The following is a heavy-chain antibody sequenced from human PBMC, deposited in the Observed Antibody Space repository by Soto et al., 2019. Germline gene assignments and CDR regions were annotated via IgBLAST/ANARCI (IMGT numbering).Heavy chain of an antibody. D-gene: IGHD2-2*01. V-gene: IGHV3-23*01. Sequence: EVQVLESGGGSVQPGGSLRLCCAASGFTFSNFAMSWVRHAPGKGLEWVSEITGSTGTTYYADSVKGRFIISRDNSKNTVHLQMNSLRAEDTAVYYCAKDTSSSPYYMDVWGKGTTVTVSS. CDR2: ITGSTGTT. CDR1: GFTFSNFA. CDR3: AKDTSSSPYYMDV. J-gene: IGHJ6*03.